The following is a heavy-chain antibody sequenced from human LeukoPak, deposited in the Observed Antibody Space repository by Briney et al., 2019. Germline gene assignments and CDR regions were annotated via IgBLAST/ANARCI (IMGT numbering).Heavy chain of an antibody. CDR3: VTFPASYTSAWYD. Sequence: PSETLSLTCTVSGGSISSYYWSWIRQPPGKGLEWIGYIYYSGSTNYNPSLKSRVTISVDTSKNQFSLKLSSVTAADTAVYYCVTFPASYTSAWYDWGQGTLVTVSS. J-gene: IGHJ4*02. V-gene: IGHV4-59*01. CDR2: IYYSGST. D-gene: IGHD6-19*01. CDR1: GGSISSYY.